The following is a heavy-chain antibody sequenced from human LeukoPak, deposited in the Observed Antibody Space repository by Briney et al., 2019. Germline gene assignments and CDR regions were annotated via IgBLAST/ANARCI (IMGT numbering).Heavy chain of an antibody. J-gene: IGHJ3*02. V-gene: IGHV3-30*04. Sequence: GGSLRLSCAASGFTFSSYAMHWVRQAPGKGLEWVAVISYDGSNKYYADSVKGRFTISRDNSKNTLYLQMNSLRAEDTAVYYCAKDNIDFRPAFDIWGQGTMVTVSS. CDR1: GFTFSSYA. CDR2: ISYDGSNK. CDR3: AKDNIDFRPAFDI.